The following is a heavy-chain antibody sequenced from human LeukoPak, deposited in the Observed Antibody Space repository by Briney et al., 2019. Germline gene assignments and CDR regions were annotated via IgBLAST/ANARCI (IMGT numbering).Heavy chain of an antibody. Sequence: SQTLSLTCTVSGGSISSGGYSWSWIRQPPGKGLEWIGYIYHSGSTYYNPSLRSRVTISVDTSKNHSLKLSSVTATDTAVYYCHFKYCSSSTCFYYFDYWGQGTLVTVSS. J-gene: IGHJ4*02. CDR3: HFKYCSSSTCFYYFDY. D-gene: IGHD2-2*01. CDR1: GGSISSGGYS. V-gene: IGHV4-30-2*05. CDR2: IYHSGST.